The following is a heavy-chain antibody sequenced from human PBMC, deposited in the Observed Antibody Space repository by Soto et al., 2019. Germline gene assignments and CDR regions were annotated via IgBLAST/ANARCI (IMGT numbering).Heavy chain of an antibody. CDR1: GFTFSSYG. Sequence: QVQLVESGGGVVQPGRSLRLSCAASGFTFSSYGMHWVRQAPGKGLEWVAVIWYDGSNKYYADSVKGRFTISRDNSKNXLYLQMNSLRAEDTDVYYCARDVMVTAMVMWYFDLWGRGTLVTVSS. CDR2: IWYDGSNK. V-gene: IGHV3-33*01. D-gene: IGHD2-21*02. J-gene: IGHJ2*01. CDR3: ARDVMVTAMVMWYFDL.